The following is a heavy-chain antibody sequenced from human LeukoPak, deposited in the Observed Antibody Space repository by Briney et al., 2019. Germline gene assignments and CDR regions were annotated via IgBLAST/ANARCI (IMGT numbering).Heavy chain of an antibody. J-gene: IGHJ4*02. V-gene: IGHV4-38-2*02. CDR3: ARSRYSSGTYYFDY. CDR2: IYHSGST. D-gene: IGHD3-10*01. CDR1: GYSISSGYY. Sequence: SETLSLTCTVSGYSISSGYYWGWTRQPPGKGLEWIGSIYHSGSTNYNPSLKSRVTISVDTSKNQFSLKLSSVTAADTAVYYCARSRYSSGTYYFDYWGQGTLVTVSS.